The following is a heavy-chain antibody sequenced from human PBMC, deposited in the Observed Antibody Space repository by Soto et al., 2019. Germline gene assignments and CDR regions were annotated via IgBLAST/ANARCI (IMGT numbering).Heavy chain of an antibody. D-gene: IGHD6-25*01. CDR3: AKADGEQRLLPHLDK. CDR1: GFNFKKFA. Sequence: GGSLRLSCVASGFNFKKFAMSWVRQAPGEGLEWVSGISCCGGSTSYADSVKGRFSIARDDSTNTLSLQMNNLRVEDTAQYYCAKADGEQRLLPHLDKWGQGTLVTVSS. CDR2: ISCCGGST. V-gene: IGHV3-23*01. J-gene: IGHJ4*02.